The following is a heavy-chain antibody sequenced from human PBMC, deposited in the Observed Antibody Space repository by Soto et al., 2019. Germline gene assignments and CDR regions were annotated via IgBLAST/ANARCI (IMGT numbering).Heavy chain of an antibody. V-gene: IGHV4-39*01. CDR2: IYYSGGT. CDR3: ARHDCSGGSCYSEGVDY. CDR1: GGSISSSSYY. J-gene: IGHJ4*02. D-gene: IGHD2-15*01. Sequence: QLQLQESGPGLVKPSETLSLTCTVSGGSISSSSYYWGWIRQPPGKGLEWIGSIYYSGGTYYNPSLKSRVTISVDTSKNQFSLKLSSVTAADTAVYYCARHDCSGGSCYSEGVDYWGQGTLVTVSS.